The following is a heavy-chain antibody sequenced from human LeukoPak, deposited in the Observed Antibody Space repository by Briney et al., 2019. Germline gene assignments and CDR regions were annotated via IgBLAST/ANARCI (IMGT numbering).Heavy chain of an antibody. CDR3: ARDASTIRFDY. CDR1: GYTFTSHS. D-gene: IGHD5-24*01. V-gene: IGHV7-4-1*02. CDR2: ITTNTGNP. J-gene: IGHJ4*02. Sequence: ASVKVSCTASGYTFTSHSINWLRQAPVQGLEWMGWITTNTGNPTYAQGFTGRFVFSLDTSVSTAYLQISSLKAEDTAVYYCARDASTIRFDYWGQGTLVTVSS.